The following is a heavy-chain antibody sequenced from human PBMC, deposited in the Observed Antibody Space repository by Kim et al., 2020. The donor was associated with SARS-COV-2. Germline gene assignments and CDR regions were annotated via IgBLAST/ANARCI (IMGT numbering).Heavy chain of an antibody. CDR2: INHSGST. J-gene: IGHJ2*01. CDR3: ARGQYSYVSGRYFDF. V-gene: IGHV4-34*01. D-gene: IGHD3-10*01. CDR1: GGSFSGYY. Sequence: SETLSLTCAVYGGSFSGYYWSWIRQPPGKGLEWIGEINHSGSTNYNPSLKSRGTISVDTSKNQFPLKLSSVTAADTAVVYCARGQYSYVSGRYFDFWGRG.